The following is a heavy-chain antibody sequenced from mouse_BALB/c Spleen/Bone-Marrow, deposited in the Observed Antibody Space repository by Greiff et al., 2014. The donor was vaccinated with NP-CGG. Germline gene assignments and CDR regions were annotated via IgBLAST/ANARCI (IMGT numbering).Heavy chain of an antibody. CDR1: GYSFTSYT. V-gene: IGHV1-4*02. D-gene: IGHD2-10*02. Sequence: VHLVESAAELARPGASVKMSCKASGYSFTSYTMHWVKQRPGQGLEWIGYINPSSGYNEYNQKFKDKTTLTADNSSSTAYMQLSSLTSEDSAAYYCARPYGNYVYYWGQGTTLTVSS. CDR3: ARPYGNYVYY. CDR2: INPSSGYN. J-gene: IGHJ2*01.